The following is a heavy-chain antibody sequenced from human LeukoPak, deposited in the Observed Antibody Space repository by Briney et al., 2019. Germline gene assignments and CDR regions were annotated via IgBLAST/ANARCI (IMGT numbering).Heavy chain of an antibody. J-gene: IGHJ4*02. D-gene: IGHD2-2*01. CDR1: GYSISSNNW. Sequence: TSETLSLTCAVSGYSISSNNWWGWIRQPPGEGLEWIGYIYYSGTTYYNPSLKSRVTMSIDTSKKQLSLKVSSVTAVDTALYYCARHYCSTTSCYVDYWGQGTLVTVSS. CDR2: IYYSGTT. V-gene: IGHV4-28*01. CDR3: ARHYCSTTSCYVDY.